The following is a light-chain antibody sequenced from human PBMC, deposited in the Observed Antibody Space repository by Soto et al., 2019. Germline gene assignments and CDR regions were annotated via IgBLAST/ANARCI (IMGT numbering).Light chain of an antibody. CDR1: QSVSSSY. J-gene: IGKJ1*01. CDR2: GAS. Sequence: EILLTQSPGTLSLSPWERATLSCRASQSVSSSYLAWYKQKPGQAPRPLIYGASSRATGIPDRLSGSGSGTEFTLTISSMEPEDFAVYYCQQYAASRTFGQGTKVDIK. CDR3: QQYAASRT. V-gene: IGKV3-20*01.